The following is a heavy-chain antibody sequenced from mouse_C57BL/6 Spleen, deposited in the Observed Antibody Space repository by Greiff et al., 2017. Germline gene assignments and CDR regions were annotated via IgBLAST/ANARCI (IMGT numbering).Heavy chain of an antibody. CDR3: ARRDSSGYFAY. Sequence: QVQLKQSGAELVRPGTSVKVSCKASGYAFTNYLIEWVKQRPGQGLEWIGVINPGSGGTNYNEKFKGKATLTADKSSSTAYMQLSSLTSEDSAVYFCARRDSSGYFAYWGQGTLVTVSA. D-gene: IGHD3-2*02. J-gene: IGHJ3*01. V-gene: IGHV1-54*01. CDR1: GYAFTNYL. CDR2: INPGSGGT.